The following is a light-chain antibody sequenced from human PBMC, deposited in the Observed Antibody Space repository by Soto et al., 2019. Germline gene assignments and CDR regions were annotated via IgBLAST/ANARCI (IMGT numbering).Light chain of an antibody. Sequence: QSAPTQPPSASGSPGQSVTFSCTGTSSDVGGYNYVSWYQQYPGKAPKLMIYEVYKRPSGVPDRFSGSKSANTAPLTVSGLQPEDEADYYCSAYAGSSTWVFGGGTKLTVL. V-gene: IGLV2-8*01. CDR1: SSDVGGYNY. CDR3: SAYAGSSTWV. J-gene: IGLJ2*01. CDR2: EVY.